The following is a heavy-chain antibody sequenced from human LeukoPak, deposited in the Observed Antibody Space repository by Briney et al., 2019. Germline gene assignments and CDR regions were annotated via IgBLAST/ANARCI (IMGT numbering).Heavy chain of an antibody. V-gene: IGHV3-15*01. CDR3: TAGVGHSDFDY. Sequence: GSLRLSCAASGFTFSNAWMSWVRQAPGKGLEWVGRVKSKSNGGTTGYAAPVKGRFTISRDDSKNTYLQMNSLKSEDTAVYFCTAGVGHSDFDYWGQGTLVTVSS. D-gene: IGHD2-8*01. CDR2: VKSKSNGGTT. CDR1: GFTFSNAW. J-gene: IGHJ4*02.